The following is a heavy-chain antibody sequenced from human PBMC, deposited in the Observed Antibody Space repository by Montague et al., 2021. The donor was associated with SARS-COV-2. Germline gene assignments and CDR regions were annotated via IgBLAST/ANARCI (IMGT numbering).Heavy chain of an antibody. J-gene: IGHJ3*02. D-gene: IGHD3-3*01. CDR2: ISSSGRTI. CDR3: ARDQQRITIFGVVISDAFDI. Sequence: SLRLSCVASGFTFSDYYMSWIRQAPGKGLEWVSYISSSGRTIYYADSVKGRFTISRDNAKNSLFLQMNSLRAEDTAVYYCARDQQRITIFGVVISDAFDIWGQGTMVTVSS. V-gene: IGHV3-11*01. CDR1: GFTFSDYY.